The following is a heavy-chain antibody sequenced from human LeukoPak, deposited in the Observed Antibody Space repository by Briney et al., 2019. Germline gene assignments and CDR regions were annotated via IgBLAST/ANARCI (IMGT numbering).Heavy chain of an antibody. CDR3: ARVTDCSSTSCYPYYFDY. Sequence: ASVKVSCKASGYTFSSYGISWVRQAPGQGLEWMGWISVYNGNTKYAQKLQGRVTMTTDTSTSTAYMELRSLRSDDTAVYYCARVTDCSSTSCYPYYFDYWGQGTLVTVSS. V-gene: IGHV1-18*01. J-gene: IGHJ4*02. CDR2: ISVYNGNT. D-gene: IGHD2-2*01. CDR1: GYTFSSYG.